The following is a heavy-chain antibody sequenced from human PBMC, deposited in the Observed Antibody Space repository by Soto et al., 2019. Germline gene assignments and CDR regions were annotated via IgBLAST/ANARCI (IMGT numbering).Heavy chain of an antibody. CDR2: INHSGST. CDR1: GGSFSGYY. CDR3: ARGGRRIAAAGTIRAFDI. J-gene: IGHJ3*02. Sequence: SETLSLTCAVYGGSFSGYYWSWIRQPPGKGLEWIGEINHSGSTNYNPSLKSRVTISVDTSKNQFSLKLSSVTAADTAVYYCARGGRRIAAAGTIRAFDIWGQGTMVTVSS. V-gene: IGHV4-34*01. D-gene: IGHD6-13*01.